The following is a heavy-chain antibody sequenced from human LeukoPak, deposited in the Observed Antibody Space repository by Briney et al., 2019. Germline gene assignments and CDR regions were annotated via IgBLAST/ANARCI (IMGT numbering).Heavy chain of an antibody. Sequence: GGSLRLSCAASGFTFSTYAMNWARQAPGKGLEWVSSLSGRGDSTYYADSVKGRFTVSRDNSKNTLYLQMNTLRAEDTAVYYCAKGGPSYPYFYGMDVWGQGTTVTVSS. CDR2: LSGRGDST. CDR1: GFTFSTYA. CDR3: AKGGPSYPYFYGMDV. J-gene: IGHJ6*02. V-gene: IGHV3-23*01. D-gene: IGHD3-10*01.